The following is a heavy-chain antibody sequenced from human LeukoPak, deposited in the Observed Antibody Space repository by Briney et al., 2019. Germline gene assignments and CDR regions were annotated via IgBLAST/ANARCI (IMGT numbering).Heavy chain of an antibody. CDR3: AKPRDIVATISALY. CDR2: ISGSGGST. D-gene: IGHD5-12*01. J-gene: IGHJ4*02. CDR1: GFTFSSYA. V-gene: IGHV3-23*01. Sequence: QAGGSLRLSCAASGFTFSSYAMSWVRQAPGKGLEWVSAISGSGGSTYYADSVEGQFTISRDNSKNTLYLQMNSLRAEDTAVYYCAKPRDIVATISALYWGQGTLVTVSS.